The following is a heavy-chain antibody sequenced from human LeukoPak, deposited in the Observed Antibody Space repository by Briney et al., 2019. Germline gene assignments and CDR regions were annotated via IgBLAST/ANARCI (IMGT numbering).Heavy chain of an antibody. CDR3: VQDWAWGAFAY. V-gene: IGHV3-23*01. Sequence: GGTLRLSCAASGFTFSSYGMNWVRQAPGKGLEWVSGIVGDAGRTYYADSVKGRFTIYRDNSKNTLYLQMDSLGAEDTAVYYCVQDWAWGAFAYWGQGTLVTVSS. CDR2: IVGDAGRT. CDR1: GFTFSSYG. D-gene: IGHD7-27*01. J-gene: IGHJ4*02.